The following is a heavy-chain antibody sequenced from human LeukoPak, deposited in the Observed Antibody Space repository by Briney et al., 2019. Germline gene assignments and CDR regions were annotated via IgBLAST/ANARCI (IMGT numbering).Heavy chain of an antibody. D-gene: IGHD3-22*01. V-gene: IGHV3-53*01. Sequence: PGGSLRLSCAASGFTVSSNYMSWVRQAPGKGLEWVSVIYSGGSTYYADSVKGRFTISRDNSKNTLYLQMNSLRAEDTAVYYCARVFYDSSAYYWPFFDYWGQGTLVTVSS. CDR1: GFTVSSNY. CDR2: IYSGGST. J-gene: IGHJ4*02. CDR3: ARVFYDSSAYYWPFFDY.